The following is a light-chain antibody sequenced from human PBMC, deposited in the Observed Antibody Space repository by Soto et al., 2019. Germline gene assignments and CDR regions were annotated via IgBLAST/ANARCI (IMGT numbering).Light chain of an antibody. V-gene: IGKV3-20*01. CDR1: QSVRSSY. CDR3: QQYGSSSWT. Sequence: DILVTQSPGTLSLPPGERATLSCRASQSVRSSYLAWYQQKFGQAPRLLIYGASSRATGIPDRFSGSGSGTDFTLTISRLEPEDFAVYYCQQYGSSSWTFGQGTKVDIK. CDR2: GAS. J-gene: IGKJ1*01.